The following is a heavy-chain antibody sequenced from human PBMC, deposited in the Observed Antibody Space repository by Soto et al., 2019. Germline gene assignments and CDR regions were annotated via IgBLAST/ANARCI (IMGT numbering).Heavy chain of an antibody. CDR3: ARGGYYYGSGDGYYYYGMDV. V-gene: IGHV1-18*01. CDR2: ISAYNGNT. D-gene: IGHD3-10*01. J-gene: IGHJ6*02. CDR1: GYTFTSYG. Sequence: QVQLVQSGAEVKKPGASVKVSCKASGYTFTSYGISWVRQAPGQGLEWMGWISAYNGNTNYAQKLQGRVTMTTDTATSTAYLELRSLRSDDTAVYYCARGGYYYGSGDGYYYYGMDVWGQGTTVTVSS.